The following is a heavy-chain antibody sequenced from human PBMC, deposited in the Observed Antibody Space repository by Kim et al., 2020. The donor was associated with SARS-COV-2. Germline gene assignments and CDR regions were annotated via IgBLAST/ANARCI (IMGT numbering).Heavy chain of an antibody. D-gene: IGHD3-10*01. CDR1: GFVFSSHW. Sequence: GGSQRLSCAASGFVFSSHWMSWVRQAPGKGLEWVATINQEGSEKYYVDSVKGRFTISRDNAKNSLYLQLDSLRVEDTALYYCARDGVAPGLYFDYWGQGTLVPVSS. J-gene: IGHJ4*02. CDR3: ARDGVAPGLYFDY. V-gene: IGHV3-7*03. CDR2: INQEGSEK.